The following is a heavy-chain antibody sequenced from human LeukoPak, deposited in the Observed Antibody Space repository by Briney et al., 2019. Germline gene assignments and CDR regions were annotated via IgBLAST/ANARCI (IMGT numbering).Heavy chain of an antibody. CDR1: GFNFRDYE. CDR2: IRSKAYGGTT. D-gene: IGHD3-3*01. Sequence: PGGSLRLSCAASGFNFRDYEMNWVRQAPGKGLEWVGFIRSKAYGGTTEYAASVKGRFTISRDDSKSIAYLQMNSLKTEDTAVYYCTRRYDFWSGYDDFDYWGQGTLVTVSS. V-gene: IGHV3-49*04. J-gene: IGHJ4*02. CDR3: TRRYDFWSGYDDFDY.